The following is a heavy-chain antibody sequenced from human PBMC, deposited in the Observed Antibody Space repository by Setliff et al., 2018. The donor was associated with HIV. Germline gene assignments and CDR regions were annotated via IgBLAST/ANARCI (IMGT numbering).Heavy chain of an antibody. CDR2: ISAYNDNT. Sequence: ASVKVSCKASGYSFTSYGFSWVRQAPGQGLEWMGWISAYNDNTNCAQKFQGRVTMTTDASTSTAYMEVGSLKSDDTAVYYCARDRLPAEGAVSGDWFDPWGQGTLVTVSS. CDR1: GYSFTSYG. CDR3: ARDRLPAEGAVSGDWFDP. V-gene: IGHV1-18*01. D-gene: IGHD3-10*01. J-gene: IGHJ5*02.